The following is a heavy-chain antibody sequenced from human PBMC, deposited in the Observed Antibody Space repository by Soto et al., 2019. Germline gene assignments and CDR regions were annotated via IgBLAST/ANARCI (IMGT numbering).Heavy chain of an antibody. D-gene: IGHD1-26*01. J-gene: IGHJ4*02. CDR2: IIPIFGTA. CDR3: AQRESGSYYPFDY. Sequence: SVKVSCKASGGTFSSYAISWVRQAPGQGLEWMGGIIPIFGTANYAQKFQGRVTITADKSTSTAYMELSSLRSEDTAVYYCAQRESGSYYPFDYWGQGTLVTVSS. CDR1: GGTFSSYA. V-gene: IGHV1-69*06.